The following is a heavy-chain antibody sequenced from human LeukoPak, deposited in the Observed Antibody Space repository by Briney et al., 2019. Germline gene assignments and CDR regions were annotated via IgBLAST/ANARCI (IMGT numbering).Heavy chain of an antibody. D-gene: IGHD5/OR15-5a*01. Sequence: SETLSLTCSVSGYSISSGYYWGWIRQPPGKGLEWIGSIYHSGKAYYTPSLKSRVTMSLDTSKNQFSLRLNSVTAADTAVYYCARDRLSVSDPPNWFDPWGQGTLVIVSS. CDR3: ARDRLSVSDPPNWFDP. CDR1: GYSISSGYY. V-gene: IGHV4-38-2*02. CDR2: IYHSGKA. J-gene: IGHJ5*02.